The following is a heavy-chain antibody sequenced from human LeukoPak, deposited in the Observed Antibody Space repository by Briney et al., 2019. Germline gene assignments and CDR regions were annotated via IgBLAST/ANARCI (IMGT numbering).Heavy chain of an antibody. CDR3: ARSTLALLYDSSGGFDY. CDR2: IYYSGST. J-gene: IGHJ4*02. Sequence: SETLSLTCTVSGGSISSYYWSWLRQPPGKGLEWLGYIYYSGSTNYNPSLKSRVTISVDTSNNQFSLNLSSVTAADTAVYYCARSTLALLYDSSGGFDYWGQGTLVTVSS. CDR1: GGSISSYY. V-gene: IGHV4-59*01. D-gene: IGHD3-22*01.